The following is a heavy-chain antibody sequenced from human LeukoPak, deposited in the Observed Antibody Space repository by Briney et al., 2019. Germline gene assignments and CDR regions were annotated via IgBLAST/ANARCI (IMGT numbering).Heavy chain of an antibody. CDR3: ATYTHWVAGDV. D-gene: IGHD3-16*01. CDR1: GFTFSDSW. J-gene: IGHJ6*02. Sequence: GGSLRLSCAASGFTFSDSWMSWVRQAPGKGLGWVTNMNQDGRDKEYVDSVKGRFTISRDNARNSLYLQMGSLRAEDTAVYYCATYTHWVAGDVWGQGTTVTVSS. V-gene: IGHV3-7*01. CDR2: MNQDGRDK.